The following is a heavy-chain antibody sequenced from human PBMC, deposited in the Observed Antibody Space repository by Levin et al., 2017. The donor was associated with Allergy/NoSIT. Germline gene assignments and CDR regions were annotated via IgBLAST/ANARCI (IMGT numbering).Heavy chain of an antibody. V-gene: IGHV4-59*01. CDR1: GGSISSYY. J-gene: IGHJ6*02. D-gene: IGHD3-10*01. Sequence: HSQTLSLTCTVSGGSISSYYWSWIRQPPGKGLEWIGYIYYSGSTNYNPSLKSRVTISVDTSKNQFSLKLSSVTAADTAVYYCARDQKLFGSGSYYYYYGMDVWGQGTTVTVSS. CDR3: ARDQKLFGSGSYYYYYGMDV. CDR2: IYYSGST.